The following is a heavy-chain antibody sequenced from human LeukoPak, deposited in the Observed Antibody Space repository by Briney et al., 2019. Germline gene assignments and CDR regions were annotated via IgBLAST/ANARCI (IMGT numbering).Heavy chain of an antibody. CDR3: ARETRYCSGGSCYSGMDV. CDR1: GDSISSDGYS. Sequence: PSETLSLTCAVSGDSISSDGYSWSWIRQPPGKGLEWIGYIYHSRSTYYNPSLKSRVTISVDRSKNQFSLKLSSVTAADTAVYYCARETRYCSGGSCYSGMDVWGQGTTVTVSS. D-gene: IGHD2-15*01. J-gene: IGHJ6*02. V-gene: IGHV4-30-2*01. CDR2: IYHSRST.